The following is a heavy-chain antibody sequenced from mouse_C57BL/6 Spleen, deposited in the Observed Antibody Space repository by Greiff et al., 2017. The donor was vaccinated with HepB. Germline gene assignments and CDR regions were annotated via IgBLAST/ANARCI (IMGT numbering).Heavy chain of an antibody. Sequence: VQLQQPGAELVRPGSSVKLSCKASGYTFTSYWMDWVKQRPGQGLEWIGNIYPSDSETHYNQKFKDKATLTVDKSSSTAYMQLSSLTSEDSAVYYCARRGDHWLGSSFAYWGQGTLVTVSA. V-gene: IGHV1-61*01. J-gene: IGHJ3*01. CDR1: GYTFTSYW. CDR2: IYPSDSET. CDR3: ARRGDHWLGSSFAY. D-gene: IGHD1-1*01.